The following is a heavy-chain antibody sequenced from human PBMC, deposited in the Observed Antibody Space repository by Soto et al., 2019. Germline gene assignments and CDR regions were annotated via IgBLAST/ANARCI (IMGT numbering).Heavy chain of an antibody. V-gene: IGHV3-30*18. CDR2: ISYDGSNK. Sequence: LRLSCAASGFTFSSYGMHWVRQAPGKGLEWVAVISYDGSNKYYADSVKGRFTISRDNSKNTLYLQMNSLRAEDTAVYYCAKDRHYDFWSGYYPYFDYWGQGTLVTVSS. CDR1: GFTFSSYG. J-gene: IGHJ4*02. CDR3: AKDRHYDFWSGYYPYFDY. D-gene: IGHD3-3*01.